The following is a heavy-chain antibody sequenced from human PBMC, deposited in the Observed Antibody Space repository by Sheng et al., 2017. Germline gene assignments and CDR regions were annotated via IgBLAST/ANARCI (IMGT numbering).Heavy chain of an antibody. V-gene: IGHV3-21*01. D-gene: IGHD3-22*01. CDR3: ARDPFSSGYENAFDI. Sequence: EVQLVESGGGLVKPGGSLRLSCAASGFTFSYYSMNWVRQAPGKGLEWVSSINSISSYIYYADSVKGRFTISRDNAENSLYLQMNSLRAEDTAVYYCARDPFSSGYENAFDIWGQGTMVTVSS. CDR1: GFTFSYYS. J-gene: IGHJ3*02. CDR2: INSISSYI.